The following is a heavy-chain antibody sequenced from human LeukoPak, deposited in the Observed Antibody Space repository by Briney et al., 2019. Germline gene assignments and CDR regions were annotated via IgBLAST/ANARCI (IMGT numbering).Heavy chain of an antibody. CDR2: I. V-gene: IGHV3-48*01. CDR3: ARALRYFDWLSTSPEYNWFDP. Sequence: PGGSLRLSCAASGFTFSSYSMNWFRQAPGKGLEWVSYIYYADSVKGRFTISRDNAKNSLYLQMNSLRAEDTAVYYCARALRYFDWLSTSPEYNWFDPWGQGTLVTVSS. J-gene: IGHJ5*02. D-gene: IGHD3-9*01. CDR1: GFTFSSYS.